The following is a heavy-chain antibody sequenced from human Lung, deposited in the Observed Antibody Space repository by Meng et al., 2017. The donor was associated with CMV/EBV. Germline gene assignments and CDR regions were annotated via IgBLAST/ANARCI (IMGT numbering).Heavy chain of an antibody. Sequence: QVHLVQSGYEVKKPGASFKVPCKASGYTFTSYAMHWVRQAPGQRLEWMGWIDAANGNTKYPQKFQGRVTITRDTSASTVFMELSSRISEDTAVYYCARDRNYAHHFDYWGQGTLVTVSS. CDR2: IDAANGNT. D-gene: IGHD1-7*01. V-gene: IGHV1-3*01. J-gene: IGHJ4*02. CDR1: GYTFTSYA. CDR3: ARDRNYAHHFDY.